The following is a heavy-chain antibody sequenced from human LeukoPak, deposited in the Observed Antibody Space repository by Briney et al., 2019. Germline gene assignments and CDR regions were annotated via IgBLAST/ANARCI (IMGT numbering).Heavy chain of an antibody. V-gene: IGHV3-7*01. Sequence: GGSLRLSCAASGFTFSSYSMSWVRQAPGKGLEWVANIKQDGSEKYYVDSVKGRFTISRDNAKNSLYLQMNSLRAEDTAVYYCARASRFLEWLSDYWGQGTLVTVSS. CDR2: IKQDGSEK. CDR3: ARASRFLEWLSDY. D-gene: IGHD3-3*01. J-gene: IGHJ4*02. CDR1: GFTFSSYS.